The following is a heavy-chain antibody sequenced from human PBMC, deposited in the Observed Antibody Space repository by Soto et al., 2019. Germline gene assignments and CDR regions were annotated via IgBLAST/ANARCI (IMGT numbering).Heavy chain of an antibody. V-gene: IGHV1-2*02. D-gene: IGHD3-3*01. CDR1: GYTFTGYY. Sequence: GASVKVSCKASGYTFTGYYMHWVRQAPGQGLEWMGWINPNSGGTNYAQKFQGRVTMTRDTSISTAYMELSGLRSDDTAVYYCARVNTIFGVVIPYYYGMDVWGQGTTVTVSS. J-gene: IGHJ6*02. CDR2: INPNSGGT. CDR3: ARVNTIFGVVIPYYYGMDV.